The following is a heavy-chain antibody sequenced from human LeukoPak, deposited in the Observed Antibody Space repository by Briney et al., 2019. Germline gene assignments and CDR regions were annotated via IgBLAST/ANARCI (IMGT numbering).Heavy chain of an antibody. Sequence: GGSLRLSCAASGFTFSRHWMSWVRQAPGKGLEWVANIKEDGSEKKYVDSVKDRFTISRDNTKNSLYLQMSGLRVDDTAIYYCARDKEGGSNDHWGQGTLVTVSS. CDR2: IKEDGSEK. V-gene: IGHV3-7*01. D-gene: IGHD2-15*01. CDR1: GFTFSRHW. CDR3: ARDKEGGSNDH. J-gene: IGHJ4*02.